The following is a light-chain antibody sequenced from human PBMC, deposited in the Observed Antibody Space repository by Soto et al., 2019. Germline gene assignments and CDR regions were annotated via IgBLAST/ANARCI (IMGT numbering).Light chain of an antibody. CDR2: KAS. Sequence: DIQMTQSPSTLSASVGDIVAITCRASQTISSWLAWYQQKPGKAPKLLIYKASTLKSGVPSRFSGSGSGTEFTLTTSSLQPDDFATYYCQHYNSYSEAVGQGTKVDIK. CDR3: QHYNSYSEA. V-gene: IGKV1-5*03. CDR1: QTISSW. J-gene: IGKJ1*01.